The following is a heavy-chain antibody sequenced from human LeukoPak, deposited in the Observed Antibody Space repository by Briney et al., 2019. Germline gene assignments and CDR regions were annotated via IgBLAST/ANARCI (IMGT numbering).Heavy chain of an antibody. CDR3: ARGGYSYGHNDY. V-gene: IGHV4-59*01. J-gene: IGHJ4*02. Sequence: SETLSLTCTVSGGSISTYYWTWIRQPPGKRPEWIGYVYYTGSTSYNPSLKSRVTISVDTSKNQFSLKLSSVTAADTAVYYCARGGYSYGHNDYWGQGTLVTVSS. CDR2: VYYTGST. CDR1: GGSISTYY. D-gene: IGHD5-18*01.